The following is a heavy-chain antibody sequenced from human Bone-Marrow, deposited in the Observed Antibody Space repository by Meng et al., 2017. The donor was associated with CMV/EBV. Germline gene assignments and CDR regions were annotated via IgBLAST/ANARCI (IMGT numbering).Heavy chain of an antibody. CDR2: INPNSGGT. J-gene: IGHJ4*02. CDR1: GYTFTGYY. D-gene: IGHD6-13*01. CDR3: AREEAGIAARPYYFDY. Sequence: ASVQVSCKASGYTFTGYYMPWVRQAPGQGLEWMGWINPNSGGTNYAQKFQGRVTMTRDTSISTAYMELSRLRSDDTAVYYCAREEAGIAARPYYFDYWGQGTLVTVSS. V-gene: IGHV1-2*02.